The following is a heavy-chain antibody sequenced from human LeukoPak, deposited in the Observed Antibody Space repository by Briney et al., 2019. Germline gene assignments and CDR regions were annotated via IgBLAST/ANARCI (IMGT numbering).Heavy chain of an antibody. V-gene: IGHV4-59*01. D-gene: IGHD2-2*01. CDR2: VHYSGST. J-gene: IGHJ5*02. CDR3: AREAGYCSSTNCYSWFDP. CDR1: GDSISSYH. Sequence: SETLSLTCTVSGDSISSYHWSWIRQPPGKGLEWIGFVHYSGSTRYNPSLKGRVTMSVDTSKNQFFLKLSSVTAADTAVYYCAREAGYCSSTNCYSWFDPWGQGTLVTVSS.